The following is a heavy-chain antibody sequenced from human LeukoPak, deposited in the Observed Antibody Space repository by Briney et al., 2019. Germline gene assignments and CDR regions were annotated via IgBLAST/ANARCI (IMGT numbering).Heavy chain of an antibody. D-gene: IGHD2-15*01. CDR3: TKDMET. J-gene: IGHJ5*02. CDR1: GFTFTNAW. V-gene: IGHV3-15*07. Sequence: GVSLRLSCAASGFTFTNAWMNRVRQAPGKGLEWVGRIKNKSNGGTTDYAAPVRGRFTISRDDSENTLYLQMNSLETEDTAVYYCTKDMETWGQGTLVTVSS. CDR2: IKNKSNGGTT.